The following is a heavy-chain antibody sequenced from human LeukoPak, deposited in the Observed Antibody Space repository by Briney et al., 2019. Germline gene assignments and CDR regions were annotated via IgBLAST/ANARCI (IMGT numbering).Heavy chain of an antibody. Sequence: PGGSLRLSCAASGFMFSGYGIHWVRQAPGKGLEWLAVVSHVGIHQYYAQSVRGRFTISRDNFRNSVFLQMDSLGAEDTAVYYCGKHVHPPPREITPGDWGQGTLVVVDS. D-gene: IGHD3-10*02. J-gene: IGHJ4*02. CDR3: GKHVHPPPREITPGD. CDR2: VSHVGIHQ. V-gene: IGHV3-30*18. CDR1: GFMFSGYG.